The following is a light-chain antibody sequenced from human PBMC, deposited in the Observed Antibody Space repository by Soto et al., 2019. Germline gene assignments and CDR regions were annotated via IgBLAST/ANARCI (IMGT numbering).Light chain of an antibody. V-gene: IGKV3-20*01. CDR1: QSVSSSD. Sequence: IVLTQSPGTLSLSPGDSATLSCRASQSVSSSDLAWYQQKPGQAPRLLIYGASTMATGIPDRFSRSGSGTDCTLTISRLEPEDFAVYYCQQYGGSPLYTFGQGTKLEIK. CDR2: GAS. J-gene: IGKJ2*01. CDR3: QQYGGSPLYT.